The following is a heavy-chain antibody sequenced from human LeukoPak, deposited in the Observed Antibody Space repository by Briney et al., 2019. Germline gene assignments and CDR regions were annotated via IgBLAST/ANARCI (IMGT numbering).Heavy chain of an antibody. V-gene: IGHV4-30-4*01. CDR2: IYYSGST. CDR3: ARDRSVRGDWYFDL. CDR1: GGSISSGDYY. D-gene: IGHD3-10*01. Sequence: PSQTLSLTCTVSGGSISSGDYYWSWIRQPPGKGLERIGYIYYSGSTYYNPSLKSRVTISVDTSKNQFSLKLSSVTAADTAVYYCARDRSVRGDWYFDLWGRGTLVTVSS. J-gene: IGHJ2*01.